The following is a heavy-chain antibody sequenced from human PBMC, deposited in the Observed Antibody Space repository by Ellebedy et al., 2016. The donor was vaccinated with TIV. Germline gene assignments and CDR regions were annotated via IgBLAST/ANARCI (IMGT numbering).Heavy chain of an antibody. D-gene: IGHD6-19*01. J-gene: IGHJ4*02. CDR1: GFTFSNYW. CDR3: ARDQWLGRAYYFDS. V-gene: IGHV3-7*01. CDR2: IKQDGSEK. Sequence: GESLKISCEASGFTFSNYWMTWVRQAPGKGLEWVANIKQDGSEKYYVDSVEGRFAISRDNAKNSMYLQMNSLRDEDTAVYYCARDQWLGRAYYFDSWGQGTLVTVSS.